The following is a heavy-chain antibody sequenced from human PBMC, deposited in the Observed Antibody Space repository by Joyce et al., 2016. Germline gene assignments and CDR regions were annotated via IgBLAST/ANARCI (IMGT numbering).Heavy chain of an antibody. D-gene: IGHD3-22*01. CDR3: ARQGSDYDRSGLVDS. CDR1: GDSIARGEYY. V-gene: IGHV4-30-4*01. CDR2: MSGGGFT. Sequence: QVQLQESGPGLVKPLQTLSLTCTVSGDSIARGEYYWTWIRQAPEKGLWWIGYMSGGGFTHYNPSLESRLSISVDRYNTRVSLQLNRVTAADTAVYYCARQGSDYDRSGLVDSWGQGTRVIVSS. J-gene: IGHJ5*01.